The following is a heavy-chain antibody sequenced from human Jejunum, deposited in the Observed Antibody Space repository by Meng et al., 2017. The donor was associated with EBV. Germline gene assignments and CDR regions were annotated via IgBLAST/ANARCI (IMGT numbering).Heavy chain of an antibody. Sequence: QVQLVESGGGVVQAWRSLRLSCAASGFTFSNYAMHWVRQAPGKGLEWVALISYDGSDEYYADSVKGRFTISRDSSESTLYLQMNNLRAEDTAIYYCARERRGYYAEHWGQGTLVTVSS. J-gene: IGHJ1*01. D-gene: IGHD6-25*01. V-gene: IGHV3-30*03. CDR2: ISYDGSDE. CDR3: ARERRGYYAEH. CDR1: GFTFSNYA.